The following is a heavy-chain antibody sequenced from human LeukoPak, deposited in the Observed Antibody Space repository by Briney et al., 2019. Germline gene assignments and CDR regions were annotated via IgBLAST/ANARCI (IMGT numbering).Heavy chain of an antibody. V-gene: IGHV3-7*01. Sequence: GGSLRLSCAASGFNFSTYWMTWVRQVPGKGLEWVANIKQDGSEKYYVDSVKGRFTISRDNAKNSLYLQMNSLRAEDAAVYYCARGTYSSGWYDGNWFDPWGQGTLITVSS. D-gene: IGHD6-19*01. CDR2: IKQDGSEK. J-gene: IGHJ5*02. CDR1: GFNFSTYW. CDR3: ARGTYSSGWYDGNWFDP.